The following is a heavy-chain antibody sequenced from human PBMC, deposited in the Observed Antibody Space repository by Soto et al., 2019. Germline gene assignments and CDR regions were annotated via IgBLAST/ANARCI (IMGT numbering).Heavy chain of an antibody. CDR1: GYTFTKYA. V-gene: IGHV1-3*05. J-gene: IGHJ6*02. CDR3: ARERSGFSMERHQNYYYGMDV. D-gene: IGHD3-3*01. Sequence: HVQLVQSGAEEKKPGASVKVSCKASGYTFTKYAIHWVRQAPGQRLGWMGWINAGNGDTKNSQRFQGRVTITRDTSASTAYMDLSSLRSEDTAVYYCARERSGFSMERHQNYYYGMDVWGRGTMVTVSS. CDR2: INAGNGDT.